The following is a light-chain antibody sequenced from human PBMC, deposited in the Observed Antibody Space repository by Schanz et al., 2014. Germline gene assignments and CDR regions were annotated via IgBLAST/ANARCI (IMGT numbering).Light chain of an antibody. Sequence: QSALTQPASVSGSPGQSITISCTGTSSDVGGYNYVSWYQQHPGKAPKLMIYEVSKRPSGVPDRFSGSKSGNTASLTVSGLQAEDEADYYCSSYAGRNNVVFGGGTKLTVL. CDR1: SSDVGGYNY. J-gene: IGLJ2*01. CDR2: EVS. CDR3: SSYAGRNNVV. V-gene: IGLV2-8*01.